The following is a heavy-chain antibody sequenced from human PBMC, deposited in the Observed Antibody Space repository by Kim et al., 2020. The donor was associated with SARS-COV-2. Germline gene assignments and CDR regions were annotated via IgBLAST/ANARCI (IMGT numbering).Heavy chain of an antibody. CDR2: FSAYNGYT. J-gene: IGHJ4*02. Sequence: ASVKVSCKASGYTFTSYGISWVRQAPGQGLEWMGWFSAYNGYTNYAQKHQGRFTMTTDTSTSTAYMELRSLRSDDTAVYYCARDWYCGRVAGDYWGQGTLVTVSS. CDR1: GYTFTSYG. V-gene: IGHV1-18*01. D-gene: IGHD1-26*01. CDR3: ARDWYCGRVAGDY.